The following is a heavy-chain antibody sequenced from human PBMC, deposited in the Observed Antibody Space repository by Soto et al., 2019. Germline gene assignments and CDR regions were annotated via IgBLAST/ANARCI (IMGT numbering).Heavy chain of an antibody. CDR1: GFTVSNNH. D-gene: IGHD5-18*01. J-gene: IGHJ4*02. V-gene: IGHV3-66*01. Sequence: EVQLVESGGGLVQPGGSLSLSCAASGFTVSNNHLSWVRQAPGKGLEWVSVIFTSGTTFYAESVKGRFTISRDTPKNTVSIQRNSLRVEDTALYYCTREGYRYGFLIVIGSWGQVALVSVSS. CDR3: TREGYRYGFLIVIGS. CDR2: IFTSGTT.